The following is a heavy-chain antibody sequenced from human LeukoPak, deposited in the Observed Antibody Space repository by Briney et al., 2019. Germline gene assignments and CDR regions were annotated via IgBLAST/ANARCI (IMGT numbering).Heavy chain of an antibody. Sequence: ASVKVSCKASGYTFTSYGISWVRQAPGQGLEWMGRISAYNGNTNYAQKLQGRVTMTTDTSTSTAYMELRSLRSDDTAVYYCASVNCYDSSGYYINWFDPWGQGTLVTVSS. J-gene: IGHJ5*02. CDR2: ISAYNGNT. CDR3: ASVNCYDSSGYYINWFDP. CDR1: GYTFTSYG. D-gene: IGHD3-22*01. V-gene: IGHV1-18*01.